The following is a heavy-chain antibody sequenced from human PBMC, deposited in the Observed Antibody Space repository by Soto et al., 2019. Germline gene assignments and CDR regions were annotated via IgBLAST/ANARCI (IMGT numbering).Heavy chain of an antibody. CDR1: GFTFSDYY. J-gene: IGHJ5*02. D-gene: IGHD2-21*01. CDR2: ISPKGTYR. V-gene: IGHV3-11*06. CDR3: SRGGGGGLFDL. Sequence: QVQLVESGGGLVKPGGSLRLSCATSGFTFSDYYMSWIRQAPGKGLEFVSYISPKGTYRTYADSLKGRFTISRDNAKNSLYLQVSSLRAEDTAVYYCSRGGGGGLFDLWGQGTFVTVSS.